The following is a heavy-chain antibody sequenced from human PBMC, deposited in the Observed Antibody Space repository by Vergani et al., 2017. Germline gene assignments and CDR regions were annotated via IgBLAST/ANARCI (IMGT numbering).Heavy chain of an antibody. CDR2: IYYSGST. CDR1: GGSISSYY. V-gene: IGHV4-59*01. Sequence: QVQLQESGPGLVKPSETLPLTCTVSGGSISSYYWSWIRQPPGKGLEWIGYIYYSGSTNYNPSLKSRVTISVDTSKNQFSLKLSSVTAADTAVYYCARGXETGIAARYYYMDVWGKGTTVTVSS. CDR3: ARGXETGIAARYYYMDV. D-gene: IGHD6-6*01. J-gene: IGHJ6*03.